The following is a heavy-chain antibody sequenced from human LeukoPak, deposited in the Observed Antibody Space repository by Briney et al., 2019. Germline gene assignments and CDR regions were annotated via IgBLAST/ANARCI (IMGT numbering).Heavy chain of an antibody. D-gene: IGHD2-15*01. CDR3: ARLWKISGSGEFDY. V-gene: IGHV5-51*01. J-gene: IGHJ4*02. CDR1: GYRFITYW. Sequence: GESLKISCKCSGYRFITYWIGWVRQMPGKGLEWMGIIYPGDSDTRYSPSFQGQVTISADKSISTAYLQWSSLKASDTAMYYCARLWKISGSGEFDYWGQGTLVTVSS. CDR2: IYPGDSDT.